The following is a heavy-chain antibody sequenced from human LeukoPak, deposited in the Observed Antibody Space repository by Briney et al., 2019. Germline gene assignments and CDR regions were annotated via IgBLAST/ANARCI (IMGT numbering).Heavy chain of an antibody. CDR2: IIPTFGTT. CDR3: ASSRTYYYDSSGYSNRIGYFDY. D-gene: IGHD3-22*01. V-gene: IGHV1-69*13. CDR1: RGSLKINA. Sequence: SVKVSCKASRGSLKINAIGWVRQAPGQGLEWVGGIIPTFGTTETAQKFQGRVTITADESTSTAYMELSSLRSEDTAVYYCASSRTYYYDSSGYSNRIGYFDYWGQGTLVTVSS. J-gene: IGHJ4*02.